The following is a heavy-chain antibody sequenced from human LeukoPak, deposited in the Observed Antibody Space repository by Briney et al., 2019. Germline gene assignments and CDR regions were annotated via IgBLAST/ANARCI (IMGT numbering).Heavy chain of an antibody. CDR2: INHSGST. V-gene: IGHV4-34*01. CDR3: ARGGPYYYDSSGYYY. CDR1: GGSFSGYY. Sequence: SETLSLTCAVYGGSFSGYYWSWIRQPPGKGLEWIGEINHSGSTNYNPSLKSRVTILVDTSKNQFSLKLSSVTAADTAVYYCARGGPYYYDSSGYYYWGQGTLVTVSS. D-gene: IGHD3-22*01. J-gene: IGHJ4*02.